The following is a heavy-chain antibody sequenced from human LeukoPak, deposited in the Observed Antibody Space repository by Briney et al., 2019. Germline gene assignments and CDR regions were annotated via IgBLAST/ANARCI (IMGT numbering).Heavy chain of an antibody. CDR3: VRGDPYWFDP. CDR1: GGSISSSTYY. V-gene: IGHV4-39*01. J-gene: IGHJ5*02. CDR2: IYYSGST. Sequence: SETLSLTCNVSGGSISSSTYYWGWIRQPPGKGLEWIASIYYSGSTYQNPSLQSRVTISKDTSKNQFSLDLKSVTATDTAVYYCVRGDPYWFDPWGQGVLLTVSS.